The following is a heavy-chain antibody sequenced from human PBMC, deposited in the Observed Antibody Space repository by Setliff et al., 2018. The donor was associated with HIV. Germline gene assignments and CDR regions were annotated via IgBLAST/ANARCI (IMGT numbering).Heavy chain of an antibody. V-gene: IGHV1-69*13. J-gene: IGHJ6*03. CDR3: ARGRAAGGSYSYYYMDV. CDR2: IIPIFGTA. CDR1: GITFSNHA. D-gene: IGHD1-26*01. Sequence: ASVKVSCKASGITFSNHAISWVRQAPGQGLEWMGGIIPIFGTANYAQKFQGRVTITADESTSTAYMELSSLRSEDTAVYYCARGRAAGGSYSYYYMDVWGKGTTVTVSS.